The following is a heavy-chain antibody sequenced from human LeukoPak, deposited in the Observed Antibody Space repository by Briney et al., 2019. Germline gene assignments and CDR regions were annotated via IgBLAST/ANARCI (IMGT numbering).Heavy chain of an antibody. D-gene: IGHD6-6*01. CDR1: GASISSYY. J-gene: IGHJ4*02. V-gene: IGHV4-59*12. CDR3: ARGRVHSSSHRNFDY. CDR2: IYYSGSA. Sequence: SETLSLTCTVSGASISSYYWSWIRQPPGKRLEWIGYIYYSGSANYNPSLKSRVTISVDTSKNQFSLKLSSVTAADTAVYYCARGRVHSSSHRNFDYWGQGTLVTVSS.